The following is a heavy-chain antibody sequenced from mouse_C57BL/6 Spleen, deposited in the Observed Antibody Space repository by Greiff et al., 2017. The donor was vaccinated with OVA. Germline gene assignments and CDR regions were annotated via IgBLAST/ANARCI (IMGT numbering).Heavy chain of an antibody. D-gene: IGHD1-1*01. V-gene: IGHV5-17*01. CDR2: ISSGSSTI. Sequence: EVMLVESGGGLVKPGGSLKLSCAASGFTFSDYGMHWVRQAPEKGLEWVAYISSGSSTIYYADTVKGRFTISRDNAKNTLFLQMTSLRSEDTAMYYCARQTYGSSFYWYFDVWGTGTTVTVSS. CDR3: ARQTYGSSFYWYFDV. CDR1: GFTFSDYG. J-gene: IGHJ1*03.